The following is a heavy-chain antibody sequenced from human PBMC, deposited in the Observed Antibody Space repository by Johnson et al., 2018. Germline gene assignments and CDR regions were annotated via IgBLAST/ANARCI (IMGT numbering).Heavy chain of an antibody. CDR2: ISGSGGST. CDR3: ARGEVVATTYAFDI. CDR1: GFTFSSYA. D-gene: IGHD2-15*01. J-gene: IGHJ3*02. Sequence: VQLVESGGGLVQPGGSLRLSCAASGFTFSSYAMSWVRQAPGKGLEWVSAISGSGGSTYYADSVKGRFTISRDNSKNSLYLQMNSLGAEGTAVYYCARGEVVATTYAFDIWGQGTMVTGSS. V-gene: IGHV3-23*04.